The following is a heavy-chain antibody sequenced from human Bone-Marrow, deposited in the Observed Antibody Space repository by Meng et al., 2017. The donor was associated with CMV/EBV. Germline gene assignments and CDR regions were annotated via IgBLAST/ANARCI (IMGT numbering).Heavy chain of an antibody. CDR3: AREFN. V-gene: IGHV3-21*01. J-gene: IGHJ4*02. CDR2: ISSSSSYI. CDR1: GFTFSSYS. Sequence: GESLKISCAASGFTFSSYSMNWVRQAPGKGLEWVSSISSSSSYIYYADSVKGRFTISRDNAKNSLSLQMNSLRVEDTAVYYCAREFNWGQGTLVTVSS.